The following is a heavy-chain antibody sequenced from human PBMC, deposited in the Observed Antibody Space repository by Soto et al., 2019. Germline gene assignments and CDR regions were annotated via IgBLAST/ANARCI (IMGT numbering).Heavy chain of an antibody. V-gene: IGHV3-43*02. CDR2: ISLGGSTK. D-gene: IGHD7-27*01. J-gene: IGHJ6*02. CDR3: AKDIRLNGDRNYYYGMDV. Sequence: GGSLRLSCAASGFTFRNYGMNWVRQAPGKGLEWVSYISLGGSTKYYADSVEGRFTISRDNSKNSLYLQMNSLRTEDTALYYCAKDIRLNGDRNYYYGMDVWGQGTTVTVSS. CDR1: GFTFRNYG.